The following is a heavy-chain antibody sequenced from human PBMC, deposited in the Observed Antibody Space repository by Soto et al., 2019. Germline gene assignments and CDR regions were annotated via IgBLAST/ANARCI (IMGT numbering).Heavy chain of an antibody. V-gene: IGHV4-4*02. CDR2: IYHSGST. Sequence: QVQLQESGPGLVKPSGTLSLTCAVSSGSINSSNWWSWVRQPPGKGLEWIGEIYHSGSTNYNPSLKSRVTISVDKSNNQFSLKLSSVTAADTAVYYCARSYCSSTSCYEGTRWFDPWGQGTLVTVSS. J-gene: IGHJ5*02. CDR3: ARSYCSSTSCYEGTRWFDP. D-gene: IGHD2-2*01. CDR1: SGSINSSNW.